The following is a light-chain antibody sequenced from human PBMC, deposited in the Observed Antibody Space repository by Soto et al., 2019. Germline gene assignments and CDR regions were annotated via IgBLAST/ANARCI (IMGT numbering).Light chain of an antibody. J-gene: IGKJ1*01. CDR2: KAS. CDR3: QQDNSYSKT. V-gene: IGKV1-5*03. CDR1: QSISSW. Sequence: IPITDSTSPWSASVGYRVTIISRASQSISSWLAWYQQKPGKAPKLLIYKASSLESGVPSRFSGSGSGTEFTLTISCLQPDDFATYYCQQDNSYSKTFGEVAKVDIK.